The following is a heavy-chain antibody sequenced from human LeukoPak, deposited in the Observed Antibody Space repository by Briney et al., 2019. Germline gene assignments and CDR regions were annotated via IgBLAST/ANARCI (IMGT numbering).Heavy chain of an antibody. CDR1: GGSISSYY. J-gene: IGHJ5*02. CDR2: IYYSGST. CDR3: AREYLEWSFDP. V-gene: IGHV4-59*01. D-gene: IGHD3-3*01. Sequence: SQTLSRTCTVSGGSISSYYWSWIRQPPGKGLEWIGYIYYSGSTNYSPSLKSRVTISVDTSKNQFSLKLSSVTAADTAVYYCAREYLEWSFDPWGQGTLVTVSS.